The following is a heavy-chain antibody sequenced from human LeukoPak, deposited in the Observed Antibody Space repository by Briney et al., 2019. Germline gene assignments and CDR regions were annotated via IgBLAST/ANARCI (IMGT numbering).Heavy chain of an antibody. D-gene: IGHD3-9*01. CDR2: ISSSSSYI. CDR1: GFTFSSYS. CDR3: ARGHYDILTDYHDY. V-gene: IGHV3-21*01. J-gene: IGHJ4*02. Sequence: GGSLRLSCAASGFTFSSYSMNWVRQAPGKGLEWVSSISSSSSYIYYADSVKGRFTISRDNSKNTLYLQMNSLRAEDTAVYYCARGHYDILTDYHDYWGQGTLVTVSS.